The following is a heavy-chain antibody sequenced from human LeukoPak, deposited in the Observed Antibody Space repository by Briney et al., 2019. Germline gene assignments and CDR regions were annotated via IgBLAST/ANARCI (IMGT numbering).Heavy chain of an antibody. D-gene: IGHD1-26*01. CDR3: AGVVGATITAAFDI. J-gene: IGHJ3*02. CDR2: ISPNSGGT. V-gene: IGHV1-2*02. CDR1: GYTFTGYY. Sequence: ASVKVSCKASGYTFTGYYMHWVRQAPGQGLEWMGWISPNSGGTNYAQKFQGRVTMTRDTSISTAYMELSRLRSDDTAVYYCAGVVGATITAAFDIWGQGTMVTVSS.